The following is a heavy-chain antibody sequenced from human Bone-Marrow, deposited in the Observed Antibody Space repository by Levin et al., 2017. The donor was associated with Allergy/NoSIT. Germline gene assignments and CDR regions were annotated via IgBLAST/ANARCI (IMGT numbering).Heavy chain of an antibody. CDR2: MNPNSGNT. D-gene: IGHD3-3*01. V-gene: IGHV1-8*01. Sequence: ASVKVSCKASGYTFTSYDINWVRQATGQGLEWMGWMNPNSGNTGYAQKFQGRVTMTRNTSISTAYMELSSLRSEDTAVYYCARGGYDFWSGYATWVDYWGQGTLVTVSS. J-gene: IGHJ4*02. CDR3: ARGGYDFWSGYATWVDY. CDR1: GYTFTSYD.